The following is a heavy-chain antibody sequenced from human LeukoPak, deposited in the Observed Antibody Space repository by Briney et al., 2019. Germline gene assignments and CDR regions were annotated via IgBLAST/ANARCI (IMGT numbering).Heavy chain of an antibody. V-gene: IGHV3-21*01. CDR2: ISSSSSYI. Sequence: GGSLRLSCAASGFAFSSYAMNWVRQAPGKGLEWVSSISSSSSYIYYADSVKGRFTISRDNAKNSLYLQMNSLRAEDTAVYYCARDSHYCSSTSCYQSTWDYWGQGTLVTVSS. CDR3: ARDSHYCSSTSCYQSTWDY. J-gene: IGHJ4*02. CDR1: GFAFSSYA. D-gene: IGHD2-2*01.